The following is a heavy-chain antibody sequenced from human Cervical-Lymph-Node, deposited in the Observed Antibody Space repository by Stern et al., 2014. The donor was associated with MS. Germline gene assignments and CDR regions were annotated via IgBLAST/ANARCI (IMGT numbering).Heavy chain of an antibody. V-gene: IGHV4-59*01. Sequence: QVQLQESGPGLVKPSETLSLTCNVSGASISSNYWSWIRQPPGEGLEWIGYIYHTGSTNYNHSLKSRVTISVDTSKNQFSLRVTSVTAADTAVYYCARGSRYGSAWNRGGNFDYWGQGTLVTVSS. CDR3: ARGSRYGSAWNRGGNFDY. D-gene: IGHD6-19*01. CDR1: GASISSNY. J-gene: IGHJ4*02. CDR2: IYHTGST.